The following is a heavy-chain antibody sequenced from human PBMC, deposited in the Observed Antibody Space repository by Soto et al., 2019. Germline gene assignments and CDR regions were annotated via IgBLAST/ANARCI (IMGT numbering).Heavy chain of an antibody. Sequence: GGSLRLSCVASGFTFISSFMGWVRQAPGEGLEWVANINQDGGGTYYVDSVEGRFTISRDNAKDSLYLQMNSLRGEDTAVYYCARYFRGSGRYFFDYWGQGTRVTVSS. CDR1: GFTFISSF. CDR3: ARYFRGSGRYFFDY. CDR2: INQDGGGT. J-gene: IGHJ4*02. D-gene: IGHD6-19*01. V-gene: IGHV3-7*03.